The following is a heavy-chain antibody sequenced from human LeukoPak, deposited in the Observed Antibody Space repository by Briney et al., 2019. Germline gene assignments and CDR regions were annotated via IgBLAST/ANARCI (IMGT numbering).Heavy chain of an antibody. V-gene: IGHV3-21*01. CDR2: ISSSRSYI. D-gene: IGHD3-3*01. CDR3: ARERSGYFDPFDI. Sequence: GGSLRLSCAASGFTFSSYSMNWVRQAPGKGLEWVSSISSSRSYIYYADSVKGRFTISRDNAKNSLYLQMNSLRAEHTAVYYCARERSGYFDPFDIWGHGTMVTVSS. CDR1: GFTFSSYS. J-gene: IGHJ3*02.